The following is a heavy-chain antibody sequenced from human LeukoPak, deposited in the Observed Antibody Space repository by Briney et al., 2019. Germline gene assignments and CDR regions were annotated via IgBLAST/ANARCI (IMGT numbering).Heavy chain of an antibody. J-gene: IGHJ4*02. CDR1: GFNFGGYG. CDR2: IGDSGGST. CDR3: AKGGSLTTVTHFDY. Sequence: GGSLRLSCAASGFNFGGYGMSWVRQAPGKGLEWVSGIGDSGGSTYYADSVKGRFTISRDNSKNTLYLQMNSLRAEDTAVYYCAKGGSLTTVTHFDYWGQGTLVTVSS. V-gene: IGHV3-23*01. D-gene: IGHD4-17*01.